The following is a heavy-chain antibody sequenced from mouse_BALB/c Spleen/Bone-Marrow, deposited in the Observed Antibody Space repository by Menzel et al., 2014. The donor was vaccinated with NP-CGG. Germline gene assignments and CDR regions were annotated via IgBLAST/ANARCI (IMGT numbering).Heavy chain of an antibody. CDR3: ARDTNYGNYYWYFDV. CDR1: GFTFSDYY. D-gene: IGHD2-1*01. J-gene: IGHJ1*01. Sequence: DVHLVESGGGLVQPGGSLRLSCATSGFTFSDYYMSWVRQPPGKALEWLGFIRNKANGYTTEYSASVKGRFTISRDNSQNILYHQMNTLRAEDSATYYCARDTNYGNYYWYFDVWGAGTSVTVSS. V-gene: IGHV7-3*02. CDR2: IRNKANGYTT.